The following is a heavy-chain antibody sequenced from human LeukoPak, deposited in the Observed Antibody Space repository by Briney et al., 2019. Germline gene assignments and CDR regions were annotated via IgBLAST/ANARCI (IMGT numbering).Heavy chain of an antibody. CDR3: AREPAGLRDRLS. Sequence: SETLSLTCAVSGGSISSGGYSWSWIRQPPGKGLEWIGYIYHSGSTYYNPSLKSRVTISVDTSKNQFSLKLSSVTAADTAVYYCAREPAGLRDRLSWGQGTLVTVSS. CDR2: IYHSGST. J-gene: IGHJ4*02. V-gene: IGHV4-30-2*01. D-gene: IGHD3-3*01. CDR1: GGSISSGGYS.